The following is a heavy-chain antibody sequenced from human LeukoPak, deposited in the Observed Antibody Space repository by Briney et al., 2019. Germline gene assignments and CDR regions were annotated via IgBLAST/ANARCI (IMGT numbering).Heavy chain of an antibody. CDR2: ISYDGSNK. V-gene: IGHV3-30-3*01. J-gene: IGHJ4*02. CDR3: ARELLDYDILTGWSY. D-gene: IGHD3-9*01. CDR1: GFTFSSYA. Sequence: TGGSLRLSCAASGFTFSSYAMHWVRQAPGKGLEWVAVISYDGSNKYYADSVKGRFTISRDNSKNTLYLQMNSLRAEDTAVYYCARELLDYDILTGWSYWGQGTLVTVSS.